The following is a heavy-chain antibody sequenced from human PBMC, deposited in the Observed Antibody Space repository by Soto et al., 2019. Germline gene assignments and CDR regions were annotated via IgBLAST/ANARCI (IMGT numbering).Heavy chain of an antibody. J-gene: IGHJ4*02. V-gene: IGHV4-34*01. CDR2: INHSGST. D-gene: IGHD3-16*01. CDR3: ASGTGGGPYYFDF. CDR1: GGSFSGYY. Sequence: SETLSLTCAVYGGSFSGYYWSWIRQPPGKGLEWIGEINHSGSTNYNPSLKSRVTISVDTSKNQFSLKLSSVTAADTAVYYCASGTGGGPYYFDFWCQGTLVTVSS.